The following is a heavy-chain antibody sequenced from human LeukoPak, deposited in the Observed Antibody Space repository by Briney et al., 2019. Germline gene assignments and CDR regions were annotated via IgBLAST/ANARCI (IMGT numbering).Heavy chain of an antibody. D-gene: IGHD4-11*01. CDR1: GYTFTSYG. V-gene: IGHV1-18*01. Sequence: ASVKVSCKASGYTFTSYGISWVRQDPGQGLEWMGWISAYNGNTNYAQKLQGRVTMTTDTSTSTAYMELRSLRSDDTAVYYCARDLSNDRAFDYWGQGTLVTVSS. J-gene: IGHJ4*02. CDR2: ISAYNGNT. CDR3: ARDLSNDRAFDY.